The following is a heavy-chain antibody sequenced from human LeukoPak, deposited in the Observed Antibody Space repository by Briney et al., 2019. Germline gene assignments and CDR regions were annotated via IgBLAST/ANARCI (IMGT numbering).Heavy chain of an antibody. V-gene: IGHV1-69*13. J-gene: IGHJ4*02. Sequence: VASVKVSCKASGGTFSSYAVSWVRQAPGQGLEWMGGIIPIFGTANYAQKFQGRVTITADESTSTAYMELSSLRSEDTAVYYCAREAPSGYDLGGDYYFGYWGQGTLVTVSS. CDR3: AREAPSGYDLGGDYYFGY. CDR1: GGTFSSYA. D-gene: IGHD5-12*01. CDR2: IIPIFGTA.